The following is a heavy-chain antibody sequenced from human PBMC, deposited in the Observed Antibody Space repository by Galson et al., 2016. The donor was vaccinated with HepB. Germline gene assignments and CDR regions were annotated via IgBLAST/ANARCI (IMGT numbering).Heavy chain of an antibody. CDR1: GFTFSNYG. V-gene: IGHV3-23*01. Sequence: SLRLSCAASGFTFSNYGMTWVRQAPGKGLEAVSSISRSGDSTDYADSVKGRVTISRDNSKNTLSLQMNSLTADDTAIYYCVQGSTAPAVWGKGTTVTVSS. D-gene: IGHD1-26*01. CDR2: ISRSGDST. CDR3: VQGSTAPAV. J-gene: IGHJ6*04.